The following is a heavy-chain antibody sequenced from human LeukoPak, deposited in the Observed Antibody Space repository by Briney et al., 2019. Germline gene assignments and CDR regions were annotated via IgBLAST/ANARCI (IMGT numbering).Heavy chain of an antibody. CDR1: GCTLTELS. Sequence: ASVKVSCKVSGCTLTELSMHWVRQAPGKGLEWMGGFDPEDGETIYAQKFQGRVTMTEDTSTDTAYMELSSLRSEDTAVYYCATAIPPGSGWSIDYWGQGTLVTVSS. V-gene: IGHV1-24*01. CDR2: FDPEDGET. CDR3: ATAIPPGSGWSIDY. D-gene: IGHD6-19*01. J-gene: IGHJ4*02.